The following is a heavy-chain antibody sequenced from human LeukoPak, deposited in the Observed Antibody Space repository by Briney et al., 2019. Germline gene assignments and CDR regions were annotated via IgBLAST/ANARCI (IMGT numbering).Heavy chain of an antibody. V-gene: IGHV4-59*12. D-gene: IGHD2-15*01. CDR2: IYYSGST. CDR3: ARVDLRAAYFDY. Sequence: SETLSLICTVSGGSISSYYWSWIRQPPGKGLEWIGYIYYSGSTNYNPSLKSRVTMSVDTSKNQFSLKLSSVTAADTAVYYCARVDLRAAYFDYWGQGTLVTVSS. J-gene: IGHJ4*02. CDR1: GGSISSYY.